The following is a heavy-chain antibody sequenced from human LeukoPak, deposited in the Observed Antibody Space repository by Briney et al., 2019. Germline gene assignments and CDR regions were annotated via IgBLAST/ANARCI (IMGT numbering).Heavy chain of an antibody. J-gene: IGHJ4*02. D-gene: IGHD3-3*01. V-gene: IGHV4-34*01. Sequence: PSEALSLTCAVYGGSFSGYYWSWIRQPPGKGLEWIGEINHSGSTNYNPSLKSRVTISVDTSKNQFSLKLSSVTAADTAVYYCARGVSGTIFGGAAYYYFDYWGQGTLVTVSS. CDR3: ARGVSGTIFGGAAYYYFDY. CDR2: INHSGST. CDR1: GGSFSGYY.